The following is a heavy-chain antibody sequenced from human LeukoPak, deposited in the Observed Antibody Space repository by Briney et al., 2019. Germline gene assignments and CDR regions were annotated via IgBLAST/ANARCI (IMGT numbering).Heavy chain of an antibody. J-gene: IGHJ3*02. D-gene: IGHD6-13*01. CDR1: GYTFTGYY. V-gene: IGHV1-2*02. Sequence: GASVKVSCKASGYTFTGYYMHWVRQAPGQGLEWMGWINPNSGGTNYAQKFQGRVTMTRDTSISTAYMELSRLRSDDTAVYYCASGMVWDSSSWYYAFDIWGQGTMATVSS. CDR2: INPNSGGT. CDR3: ASGMVWDSSSWYYAFDI.